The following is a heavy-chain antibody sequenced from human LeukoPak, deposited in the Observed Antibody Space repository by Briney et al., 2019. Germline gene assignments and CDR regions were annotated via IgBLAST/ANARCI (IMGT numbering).Heavy chain of an antibody. V-gene: IGHV4-34*01. CDR3: SRRGQWLGRWFDP. Sequence: PSETLSLTCAVFGGSFTDYYWSWIRQPPGKGLEWIGEITHRGSTNYKSFLKSRVTISVDTSKNQFSLKLTSVTAADTANYCSRRGQWLGRWFDPWGQGTLVTVSS. J-gene: IGHJ5*02. CDR1: GGSFTDYY. D-gene: IGHD6-19*01. CDR2: ITHRGST.